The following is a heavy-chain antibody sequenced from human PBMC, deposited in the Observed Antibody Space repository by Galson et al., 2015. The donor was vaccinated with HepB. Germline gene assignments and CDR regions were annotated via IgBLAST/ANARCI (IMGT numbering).Heavy chain of an antibody. CDR2: VGGGSRNI. Sequence: SLRLSCAASGFTFSTYSFNWVRQAPGKGLEWVAYVGGGSRNIYYSDSVEGRFTISRDDAKNSVYLQMNGLRAEDTALYYCSRDHHYAFDIWGQGTVVTVSS. CDR1: GFTFSTYS. CDR3: SRDHHYAFDI. J-gene: IGHJ3*02. D-gene: IGHD1-14*01. V-gene: IGHV3-48*04.